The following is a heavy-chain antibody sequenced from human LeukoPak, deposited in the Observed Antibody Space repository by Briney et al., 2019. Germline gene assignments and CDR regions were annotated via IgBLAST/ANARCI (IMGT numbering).Heavy chain of an antibody. CDR3: ARQPGAPYSYGPFDY. Sequence: SGTLSLTCTVSGGSISSYYWSWIRPPPGKGLEWIGYIYYSGSTNYNPSLKSRVTISVDTSKNQFSLKLSSVTAADTAVYYCARQPGAPYSYGPFDYWGQGTLVTVSS. D-gene: IGHD5-18*01. CDR1: GGSISSYY. J-gene: IGHJ4*02. CDR2: IYYSGST. V-gene: IGHV4-59*08.